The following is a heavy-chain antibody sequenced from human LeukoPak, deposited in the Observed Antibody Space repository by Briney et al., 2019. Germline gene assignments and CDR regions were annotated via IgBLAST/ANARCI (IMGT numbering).Heavy chain of an antibody. D-gene: IGHD5-18*01. CDR1: GFTFSSYG. Sequence: GRSLRLSCAASGFTFSSYGMHWVRQAPGKGLKWVAVIWYDGSNKYYADSVKGRFTISRDNSKNTLYLQMNSLRAEDTAVYYCARDYSYGQGGVDYWGQGTLVTVSS. V-gene: IGHV3-33*01. CDR2: IWYDGSNK. CDR3: ARDYSYGQGGVDY. J-gene: IGHJ4*02.